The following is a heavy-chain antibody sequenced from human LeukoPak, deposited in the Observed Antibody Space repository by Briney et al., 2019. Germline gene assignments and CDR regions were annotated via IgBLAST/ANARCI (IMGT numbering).Heavy chain of an antibody. J-gene: IGHJ5*02. V-gene: IGHV3-23*01. Sequence: GGSLRLPCEASGFTFSSYGLIWVRQAPGTGREGVAAITGSGAKTFYADSVKGRFTVSRDNAKNTLYLQMTGLNAEDAAIYYCAHDFDSDFPNWFDPWGRGVLVTVSS. CDR2: ITGSGAKT. CDR3: AHDFDSDFPNWFDP. CDR1: GFTFSSYG. D-gene: IGHD3-9*01.